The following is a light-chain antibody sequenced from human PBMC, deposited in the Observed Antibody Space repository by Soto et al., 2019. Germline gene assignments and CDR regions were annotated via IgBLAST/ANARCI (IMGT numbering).Light chain of an antibody. CDR3: SSYTSSSTPVV. Sequence: QSALTQPASVSGSPRQSITISFTGTSSEVGGYNYVSWYQQHPGKAPKLMIYDVSNRPSGVSNRFSGSKSGNTASLTISGIQAEDEADYYCSSYTSSSTPVVFGGGTKLTVL. CDR1: SSEVGGYNY. J-gene: IGLJ2*01. CDR2: DVS. V-gene: IGLV2-14*01.